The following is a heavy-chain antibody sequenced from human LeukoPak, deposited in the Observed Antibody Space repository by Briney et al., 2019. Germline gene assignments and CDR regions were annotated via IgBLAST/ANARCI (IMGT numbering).Heavy chain of an antibody. Sequence: GGSLRLSCAASGFTFSSYAMSWVRQAPGRGLEWVSAISGSGGSTYYADSVKGRFTISRDNSKNTLYLQMNSLRAEDTAVYYCAKDGEIYYYDSSGFFDYWGQGPLVTVPS. J-gene: IGHJ4*02. V-gene: IGHV3-23*01. CDR2: ISGSGGST. D-gene: IGHD3-22*01. CDR3: AKDGEIYYYDSSGFFDY. CDR1: GFTFSSYA.